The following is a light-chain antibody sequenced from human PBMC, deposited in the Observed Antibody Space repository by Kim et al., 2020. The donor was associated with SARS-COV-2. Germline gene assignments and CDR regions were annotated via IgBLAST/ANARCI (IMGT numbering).Light chain of an antibody. Sequence: AAVGHGLTITCPASQNISSYLTWYQPKPGKAPNLLIYAASSLQSGVPSRFRGSGSGTDFPLTISSLQPEDFATYYCQRSYSTPLTFGPGTKVDIK. CDR2: AAS. J-gene: IGKJ3*01. CDR1: QNISSY. CDR3: QRSYSTPLT. V-gene: IGKV1-39*01.